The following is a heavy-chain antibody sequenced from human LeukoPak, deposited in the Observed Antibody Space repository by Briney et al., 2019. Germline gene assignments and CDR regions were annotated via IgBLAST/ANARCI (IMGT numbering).Heavy chain of an antibody. D-gene: IGHD1-1*01. V-gene: IGHV3-7*01. CDR1: GFTFSNYW. CDR2: INQGGREN. CDR3: ARAATTGTVDY. J-gene: IGHJ4*02. Sequence: GGSLRLSCAASGFTFSNYWMSWVRQAPGKGLEWVANINQGGRENYYVDSVEGRFTISRDNAKNSLYLQMDSLRAEDTAVFYCARAATTGTVDYWGQGTLVTVSS.